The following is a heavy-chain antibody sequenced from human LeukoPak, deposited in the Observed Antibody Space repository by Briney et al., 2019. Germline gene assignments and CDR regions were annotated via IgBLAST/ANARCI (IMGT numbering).Heavy chain of an antibody. CDR3: ARQGIVGGSRAFDL. CDR2: IIPIFRTT. J-gene: IGHJ3*01. CDR1: GGTFSSYP. D-gene: IGHD1-26*01. Sequence: ASVKVSCMATGGTFSSYPIIWVRQAPGQGLEWMGGIIPIFRTTNYAQRFLGRVTITAAESTNTAYMELTSLRYEDTAVYYCARQGIVGGSRAFDLWGQGTMVTVSS. V-gene: IGHV1-69*13.